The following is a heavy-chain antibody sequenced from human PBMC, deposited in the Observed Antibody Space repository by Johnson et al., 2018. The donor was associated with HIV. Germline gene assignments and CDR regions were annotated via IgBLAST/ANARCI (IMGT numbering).Heavy chain of an antibody. CDR2: IWYDGSNK. CDR3: AKGGSLTQDAPFDI. J-gene: IGHJ3*02. D-gene: IGHD1-14*01. CDR1: GFTVSSNY. Sequence: QVQLVESGGGLVQPGGSLRLSCAASGFTVSSNYMSWVRQAPGKGLEWVAVIWYDGSNKYYADSVKGRFTISRDNSKNTLYLQMNSLRAEDTAVYYCAKGGSLTQDAPFDIWGQGTMVTVSS. V-gene: IGHV3-33*06.